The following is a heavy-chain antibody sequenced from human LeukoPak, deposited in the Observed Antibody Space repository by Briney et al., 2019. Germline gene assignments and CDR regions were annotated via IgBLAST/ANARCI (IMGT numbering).Heavy chain of an antibody. CDR3: ANAMNRGVFIMGPFDY. CDR2: IIPIFDTA. V-gene: IGHV1-69*01. J-gene: IGHJ4*02. CDR1: GGTFSSYA. D-gene: IGHD3-10*01. Sequence: SVKVSCKASGGTFSSYAISWVRQAPGQGLEWMGGIIPIFDTANYAQKFQGRVTLTADESTSTAYMELSGLRSEDTAVYYCANAMNRGVFIMGPFDYWGQGTLVTVSS.